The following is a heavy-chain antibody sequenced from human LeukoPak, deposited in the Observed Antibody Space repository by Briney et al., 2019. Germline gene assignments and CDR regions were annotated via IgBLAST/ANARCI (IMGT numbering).Heavy chain of an antibody. Sequence: GGSLRLSCAASGFTFSNYAMHWVRQTPGKGLEWVAIISYDGTNKYYADSVKGRFTISRDNSKNTLWLQMDSLRAEDTAVYYCARGGAAAGRSYYYYGMDVWAKGPRSPSP. CDR3: ARGGAAAGRSYYYYGMDV. CDR1: GFTFSNYA. D-gene: IGHD6-13*01. V-gene: IGHV3-30-3*01. CDR2: ISYDGTNK. J-gene: IGHJ6*02.